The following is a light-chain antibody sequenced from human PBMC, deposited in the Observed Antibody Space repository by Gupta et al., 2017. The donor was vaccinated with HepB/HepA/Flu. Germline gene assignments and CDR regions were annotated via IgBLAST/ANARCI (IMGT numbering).Light chain of an antibody. CDR1: NSNVGSKN. V-gene: IGLV1-44*01. J-gene: IGLJ2*01. CDR2: HND. CDR3: AAWDESLNGVV. Sequence: HSVLTQSPSLSVPRRQRVTISGSGGNSNVGSKNVNWYQQLPGRAPKLVIYHNDERPPGGPDRFCGSKSETAASLAISGLQYEDEADYYCAAWDESLNGVVFGGGTKLTVL.